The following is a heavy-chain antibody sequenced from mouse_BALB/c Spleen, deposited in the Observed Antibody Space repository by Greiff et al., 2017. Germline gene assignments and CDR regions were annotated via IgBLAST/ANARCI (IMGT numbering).Heavy chain of an antibody. V-gene: IGHV5-9-3*01. Sequence: EVQRVESGGGLVKPGGSLKLSCAASGFTFSSYAMSWVRQTPEKRLEWVATISSGGSYTYYPDSVKGRFTISRDTAKNTLYLQMSSLRSEDKAMYYCARHWYYDSSTWYIDVWGAGTTVTVSS. D-gene: IGHD1-1*01. CDR3: ARHWYYDSSTWYIDV. CDR2: ISSGGSYT. CDR1: GFTFSSYA. J-gene: IGHJ1*01.